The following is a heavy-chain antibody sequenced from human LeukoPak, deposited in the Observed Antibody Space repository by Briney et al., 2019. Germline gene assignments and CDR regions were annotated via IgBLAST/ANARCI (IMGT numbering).Heavy chain of an antibody. J-gene: IGHJ3*02. D-gene: IGHD4-17*01. CDR1: GFTFTNYW. CDR2: IKQDRSEK. V-gene: IGHV3-7*01. Sequence: GGSLRLSCAASGFTFTNYWMSWVRQAPGKGLELVANIKQDRSEKYYVDSVKGRFTISRDNAKNSLYLQMNSLRAEDTAVYYCARVRANDYGDSHDAFDIWGQGTMVTVSS. CDR3: ARVRANDYGDSHDAFDI.